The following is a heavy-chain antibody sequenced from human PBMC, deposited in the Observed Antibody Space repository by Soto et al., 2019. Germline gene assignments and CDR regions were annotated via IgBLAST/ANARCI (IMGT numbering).Heavy chain of an antibody. Sequence: QVQLQESGPGLVKPSQTLSLTCTVSGGSINSGAYYWSWIRQHPGKGLEWIGYIYHSGSTYYNPSLTSRVTMSGDMSKHEFSLKLSSVTVADTAGDYCARDRISAAGYFDYWGQGTLVTVSS. CDR2: IYHSGST. J-gene: IGHJ4*02. V-gene: IGHV4-31*03. D-gene: IGHD6-13*01. CDR1: GGSINSGAYY. CDR3: ARDRISAAGYFDY.